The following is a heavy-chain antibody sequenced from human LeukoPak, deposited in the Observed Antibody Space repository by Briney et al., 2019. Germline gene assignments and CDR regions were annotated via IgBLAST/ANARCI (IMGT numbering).Heavy chain of an antibody. CDR1: GLTFSSYA. D-gene: IGHD1-26*01. CDR2: ISGSGGST. J-gene: IGHJ4*02. V-gene: IGHV3-23*01. CDR3: AKTVAEATYFDC. Sequence: GGSLRLSCAASGLTFSSYAMSWVRQAPGKGLEWVSTISGSGGSTYYADSVKGRFTISRDNSKNTLYLQMNSLRAGDTAVYYCAKTVAEATYFDCWGQGTLVTVSS.